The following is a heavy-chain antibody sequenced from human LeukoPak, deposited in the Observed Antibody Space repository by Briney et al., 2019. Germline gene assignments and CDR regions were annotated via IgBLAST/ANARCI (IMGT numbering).Heavy chain of an antibody. J-gene: IGHJ4*02. V-gene: IGHV4-39*01. Sequence: SETLSLTCTVSGGSISSSSYYWGWIRQPPGKGLEWIGSIYYSGSTYYNPSLKSRVTISVDTSKNQFSLKLSSVTAADTAVYYCARHAYYYDSSGYSLGYFDYWGQGTLVTVSP. CDR2: IYYSGST. CDR3: ARHAYYYDSSGYSLGYFDY. D-gene: IGHD3-22*01. CDR1: GGSISSSSYY.